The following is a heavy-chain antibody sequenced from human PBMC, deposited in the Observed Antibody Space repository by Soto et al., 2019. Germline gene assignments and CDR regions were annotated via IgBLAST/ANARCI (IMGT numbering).Heavy chain of an antibody. J-gene: IGHJ4*02. CDR3: TTGLYNSGGVDH. CDR1: GFTFSHPW. V-gene: IGHV3-15*07. D-gene: IGHD2-15*01. CDR2: IKTKASGGTT. Sequence: EVQLVESGGGLVKPGESLRLSCAASGFTFSHPWMNWVRQAPGKGLEWVGLIKTKASGGTTVYPAPVTDRFNISRDDSTSMLYLQMNSLKTEDTALYYCTTGLYNSGGVDHWGQGTVVTVSA.